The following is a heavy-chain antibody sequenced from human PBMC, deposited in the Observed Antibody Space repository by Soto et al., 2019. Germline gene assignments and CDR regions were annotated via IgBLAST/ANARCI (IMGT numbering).Heavy chain of an antibody. CDR3: AHSPYLSDAFDI. CDR1: GFSLSTSGVG. CDR2: IYWDDDK. V-gene: IGHV2-5*02. J-gene: IGHJ3*02. Sequence: QITLKESGPTLVEPTQTLTLTCTFSGFSLSTSGVGVGWIRQTPVKALEWLALIYWDDDKRFSPSLKSSLTSTKDTSKNQVVLTMTNMDPVHTATYYCAHSPYLSDAFDIWGRGTMVTVSS.